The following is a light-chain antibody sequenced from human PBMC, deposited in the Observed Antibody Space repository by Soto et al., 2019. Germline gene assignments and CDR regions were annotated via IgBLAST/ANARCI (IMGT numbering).Light chain of an antibody. CDR2: GAS. CDR3: QQHSNWPPIT. V-gene: IGKV3-15*01. Sequence: IVLTQSPATLSVSPGVSATLSCRASESVTSSLAWYQQKPGQAPRLLIYGASTRATGIPARFSGSGSGTEFTLTISSLQSEDFAVYYCQQHSNWPPITFGQGTRLEIK. J-gene: IGKJ5*01. CDR1: ESVTSS.